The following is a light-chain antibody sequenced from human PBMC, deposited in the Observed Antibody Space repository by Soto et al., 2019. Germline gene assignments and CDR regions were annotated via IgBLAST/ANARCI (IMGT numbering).Light chain of an antibody. CDR1: SSDVGGYNY. V-gene: IGLV2-14*01. Sequence: QSVLTQPDSVSGSPGQPITISCTGTSSDVGGYNYVSWYQQHPGKAPKFMIYDVSNRPSGVSNRFSGSKSGNTASLTISGLQAEDEADYYCCSYTTSNTRQIVFGTGTKVTVL. J-gene: IGLJ1*01. CDR2: DVS. CDR3: CSYTTSNTRQIV.